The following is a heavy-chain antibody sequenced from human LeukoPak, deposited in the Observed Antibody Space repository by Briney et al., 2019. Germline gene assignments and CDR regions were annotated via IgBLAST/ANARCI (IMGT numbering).Heavy chain of an antibody. CDR2: IYSGGTT. D-gene: IGHD6-19*01. J-gene: IGHJ4*02. CDR3: AKDFATGYSSGWYVY. Sequence: PGGSLRLSCAASGFTVSSNYMSWVRQAPGKGLEWVSVIYSGGTTYYADSVKGRFTISRDNSKNTLYLQMNSLRAEDTAVYYCAKDFATGYSSGWYVYWGQGTLVTVSS. CDR1: GFTVSSNY. V-gene: IGHV3-53*01.